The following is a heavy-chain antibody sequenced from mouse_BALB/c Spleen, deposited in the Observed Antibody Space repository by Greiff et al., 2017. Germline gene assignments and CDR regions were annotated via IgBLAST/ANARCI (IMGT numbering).Heavy chain of an antibody. Sequence: EVQLVESGGGLVQPKGSLKLSCAASGFTFNTYAMNWVRQAPGKGLEWVARIRSKSNNYATYYADSVKDRFTISRDDSQSMLYLQMNNLKTEDTAMYYCVRGTGYFDYWGQGTTLTVSS. CDR1: GFTFNTYA. CDR2: IRSKSNNYAT. V-gene: IGHV10-1*02. CDR3: VRGTGYFDY. D-gene: IGHD3-3*01. J-gene: IGHJ2*01.